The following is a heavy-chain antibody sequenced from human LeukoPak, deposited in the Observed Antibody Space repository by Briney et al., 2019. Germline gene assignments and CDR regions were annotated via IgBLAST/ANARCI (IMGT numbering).Heavy chain of an antibody. CDR2: ISSSSSYI. CDR3: ARVSDCSGGSCYLAVKGFDY. J-gene: IGHJ4*02. CDR1: GFTFSSYS. V-gene: IGHV3-21*01. D-gene: IGHD2-15*01. Sequence: GGSLRLSCAASGFTFSSYSMNWVRQAPGKGLEWVSPISSSSSYIYYADSVKGRFTISRDNAKNSLYLQMNSLRAEDTAVYYCARVSDCSGGSCYLAVKGFDYWGQGTLVTVSS.